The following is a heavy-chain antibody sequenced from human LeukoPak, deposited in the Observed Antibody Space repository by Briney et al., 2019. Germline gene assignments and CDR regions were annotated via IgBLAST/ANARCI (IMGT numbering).Heavy chain of an antibody. D-gene: IGHD3-3*01. CDR3: ARDLLENYDFWSGYNHDAFDI. J-gene: IGHJ3*02. V-gene: IGHV3-48*03. CDR2: ISSSGSTI. Sequence: GGSLRLSCAASGFTFSSYEMNWVRQAPGKGLEWVSYISSSGSTIYYADSVKGRFTISRDNAKNSLYLQMNSLRAEDTAVYYCARDLLENYDFWSGYNHDAFDIWGQGTMVTVSS. CDR1: GFTFSSYE.